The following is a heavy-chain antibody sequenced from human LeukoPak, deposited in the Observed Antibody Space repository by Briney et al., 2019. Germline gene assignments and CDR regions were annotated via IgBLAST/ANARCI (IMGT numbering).Heavy chain of an antibody. Sequence: PGGSLRLSCAASGFTFSSYAMSWVRQAPGKGLEWVSAIGGSGGSTYYADSVKGRFTISRDNFKNTLYLQMNSLRAEDTAVYYCAKDFKVRGANDYGGQGTLVTVSS. CDR2: IGGSGGST. J-gene: IGHJ4*02. CDR1: GFTFSSYA. V-gene: IGHV3-23*01. CDR3: AKDFKVRGANDY. D-gene: IGHD3-10*01.